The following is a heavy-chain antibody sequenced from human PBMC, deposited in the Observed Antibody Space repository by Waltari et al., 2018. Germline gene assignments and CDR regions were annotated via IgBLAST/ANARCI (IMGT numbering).Heavy chain of an antibody. V-gene: IGHV4-39*01. Sequence: QVQLVESGPGLVKPSETLSLTCTVSGGSISSSSYYWGWIRQPPGKGLEWIGSIYYSGSTYYNPSLKSRVTISVDTSKNQFSLKLSSVTAADTAVYYCARHPGLKGRPDTVTYFDYWGQGTLVTVSS. CDR1: GGSISSSSYY. J-gene: IGHJ4*02. CDR3: ARHPGLKGRPDTVTYFDY. D-gene: IGHD4-17*01. CDR2: IYYSGST.